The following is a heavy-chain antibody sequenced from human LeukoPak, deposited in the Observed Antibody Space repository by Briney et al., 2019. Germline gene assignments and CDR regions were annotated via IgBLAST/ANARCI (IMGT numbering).Heavy chain of an antibody. J-gene: IGHJ4*02. CDR1: GFTFSSYA. D-gene: IGHD3-9*01. CDR3: ARPPSDNLLTGSLYYFDN. Sequence: GRSRRLSCAASGFTFSSYAMSWVRQAPGKGLEWVSGISGSSDSTDYADSVKGRFTISRDNSKNTLYLQINSLRAEDTAVYYCARPPSDNLLTGSLYYFDNWGQGTLVTVSS. V-gene: IGHV3-23*01. CDR2: ISGSSDST.